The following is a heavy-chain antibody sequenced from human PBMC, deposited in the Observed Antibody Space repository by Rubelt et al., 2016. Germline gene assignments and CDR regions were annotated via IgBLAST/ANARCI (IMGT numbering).Heavy chain of an antibody. D-gene: IGHD1-14*01. J-gene: IGHJ2*01. CDR2: INHSGST. Sequence: QVQLQESGPGLVKPSGTLSLTCAVSGGSISSSNWWSWVRQPPGKGLEWIGEINHSGSTNYNPSLKSRVTISVDTSSNQFSLKLSSVSAADTAVYYCARGGPRWGRNPGYFDLWGRGTLVTVSS. V-gene: IGHV4-4*02. CDR3: ARGGPRWGRNPGYFDL. CDR1: GGSISSSNW.